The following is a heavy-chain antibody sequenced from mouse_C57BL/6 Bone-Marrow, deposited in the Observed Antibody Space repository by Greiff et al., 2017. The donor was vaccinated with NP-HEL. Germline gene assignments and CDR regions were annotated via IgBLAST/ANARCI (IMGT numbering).Heavy chain of an antibody. V-gene: IGHV5-4*01. J-gene: IGHJ2*01. CDR2: ISDGGSYT. CDR1: GFTFSSYA. Sequence: EVQRVESGGGLVKPGGSLKLSCAASGFTFSSYAMSWVRQTPEKRLEWVATISDGGSYTYYPDNVKGRFTISRDNAKNNLYLQMSHLKSEDTAMYYCARDKIADYWGQGTTLTVSS. CDR3: ARDKIADY.